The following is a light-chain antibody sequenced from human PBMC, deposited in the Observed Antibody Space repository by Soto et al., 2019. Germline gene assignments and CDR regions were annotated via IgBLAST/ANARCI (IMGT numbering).Light chain of an antibody. V-gene: IGKV3-11*01. CDR2: EAS. CDR1: QSVSSY. Sequence: EIVLTQSPATLSLSPGERAALSCRASQSVSSYLAWYQQTPGQAPRLLIYEASKRAPGIPARVTGSGSGTDFTLTISSLEPEDFAVYFCQQRSVWPYTCGGGTKVEI. CDR3: QQRSVWPYT. J-gene: IGKJ4*01.